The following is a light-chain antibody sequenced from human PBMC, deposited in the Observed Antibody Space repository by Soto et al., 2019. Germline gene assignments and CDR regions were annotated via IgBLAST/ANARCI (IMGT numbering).Light chain of an antibody. CDR1: SGHSSYA. Sequence: QPVLTQSPSASASLGASVKLTCTLSSGHSSYAIAWHQQQPEKGPRYLMKLNSDGSHSKGDGTPDRFSGSISGAERYLTMSSLQSEDEADYYCQTWGTGILVVFGGGTKVTVL. V-gene: IGLV4-69*01. CDR2: LNSDGSH. CDR3: QTWGTGILVV. J-gene: IGLJ2*01.